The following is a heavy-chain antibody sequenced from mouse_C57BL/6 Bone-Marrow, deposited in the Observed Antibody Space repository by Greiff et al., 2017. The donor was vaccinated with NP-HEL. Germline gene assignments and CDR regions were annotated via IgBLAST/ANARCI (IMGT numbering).Heavy chain of an antibody. J-gene: IGHJ3*01. D-gene: IGHD3-2*02. CDR2: ISNGGGST. CDR3: ARRGSSGPFAY. Sequence: EVQGVESGGGLVQPGGSLKLSCAASGFTFSDYYMYWVRQTPEKRLEWVAYISNGGGSTYYPDTVKGRFTISRDNAKNTLYLQMSRLKSEDTAMYYCARRGSSGPFAYWGQGTLVTVSA. CDR1: GFTFSDYY. V-gene: IGHV5-12*01.